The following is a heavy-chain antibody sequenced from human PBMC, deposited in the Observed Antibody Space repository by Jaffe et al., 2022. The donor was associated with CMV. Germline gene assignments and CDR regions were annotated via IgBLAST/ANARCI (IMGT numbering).Heavy chain of an antibody. CDR1: GFTFSSYA. D-gene: IGHD4-17*01. Sequence: EVQLLESGGGLVQPGGSLRLSCAASGFTFSSYAMSWVRQAPGKGLEWVSAISGSGGSTYYADSVKGRFTISRDNSKNTLYLQMNSLRAEDTAVYYCAKLYAAPHRDYGGNSRGDYWGQGTLVTVSS. CDR3: AKLYAAPHRDYGGNSRGDY. V-gene: IGHV3-23*01. J-gene: IGHJ4*02. CDR2: ISGSGGST.